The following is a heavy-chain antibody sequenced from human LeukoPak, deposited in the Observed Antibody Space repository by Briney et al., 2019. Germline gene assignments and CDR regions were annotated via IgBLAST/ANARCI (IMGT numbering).Heavy chain of an antibody. Sequence: GGSLRLSCAASGFTFSSYGMHWVRQAPGKGLEWVAFIRYDGSNKYYADSVKGRFTISRDNSKNTLYLQMNSLRAEDTAVYYCAKVLPILGRFLEWFRRQYFDYWGQGTLVTVSS. V-gene: IGHV3-30*02. J-gene: IGHJ4*02. CDR2: IRYDGSNK. CDR1: GFTFSSYG. D-gene: IGHD3-3*01. CDR3: AKVLPILGRFLEWFRRQYFDY.